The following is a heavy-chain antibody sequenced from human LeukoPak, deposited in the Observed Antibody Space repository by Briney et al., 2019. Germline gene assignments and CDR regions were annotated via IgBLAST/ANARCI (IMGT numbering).Heavy chain of an antibody. V-gene: IGHV3-74*01. CDR1: GFAFNSYW. D-gene: IGHD6-19*01. Sequence: EPGGSLRLSCAASGFAFNSYWMHWVRQAPGKGLVWVSHINSDGSSTTYADSVKGRFTISRDNSKNTLYLQMNSLRDEDTALYYCAKAGIGVVGYFDYWGQGTLVTVSS. CDR2: INSDGSST. J-gene: IGHJ4*02. CDR3: AKAGIGVVGYFDY.